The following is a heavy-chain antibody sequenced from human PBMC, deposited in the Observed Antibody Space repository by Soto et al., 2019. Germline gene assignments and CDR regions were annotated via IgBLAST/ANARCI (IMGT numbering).Heavy chain of an antibody. D-gene: IGHD6-6*01. J-gene: IGHJ5*02. CDR2: IYNGGHT. Sequence: SETLSLTCSVSGGSVDSVNHYWSWIRQPPGKGLEWIGYIYNGGHTFYNPSLKSRVKILVDKSRNQFSLRLSSVTAADTAVYFCATSEYSSLSINWFDPWGQGXLVTVSS. CDR3: ATSEYSSLSINWFDP. V-gene: IGHV4-30-4*01. CDR1: GGSVDSVNHY.